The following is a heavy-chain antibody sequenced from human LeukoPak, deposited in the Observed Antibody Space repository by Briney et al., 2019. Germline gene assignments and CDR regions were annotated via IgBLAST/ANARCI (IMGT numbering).Heavy chain of an antibody. V-gene: IGHV1-69*13. Sequence: ASVKVSCRASGGTFSSYAISWVRQAPGQGLEWMGGIIPIFGTANYAQKFQGRVTITADESTSTAYMELSSLRSEDTAVYYCARTLYYYGPGWFDPWGQGTLVTVSS. CDR3: ARTLYYYGPGWFDP. D-gene: IGHD3-10*01. CDR1: GGTFSSYA. CDR2: IIPIFGTA. J-gene: IGHJ5*02.